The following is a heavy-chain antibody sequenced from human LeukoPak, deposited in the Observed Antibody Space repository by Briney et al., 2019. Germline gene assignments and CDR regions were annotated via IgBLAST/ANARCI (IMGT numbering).Heavy chain of an antibody. Sequence: GGSLRLSCAGSGFSFSSYWMSWVRKAPRKGLEWVANIKRDGSKIYYVDSVKGRFTISRDDAKNSLYLQMNSLRAEDTAIYFCARESVIANDAFDIWGQGTMVTVSS. D-gene: IGHD3-22*01. J-gene: IGHJ3*02. V-gene: IGHV3-7*01. CDR3: ARESVIANDAFDI. CDR1: GFSFSSYW. CDR2: IKRDGSKI.